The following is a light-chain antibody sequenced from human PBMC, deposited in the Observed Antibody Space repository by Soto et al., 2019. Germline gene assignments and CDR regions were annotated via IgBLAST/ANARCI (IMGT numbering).Light chain of an antibody. CDR3: SSYAGSRVV. CDR1: SSDVGGYNY. CDR2: EVN. J-gene: IGLJ2*01. Sequence: QSALTQPPSASGSPGQSVTISCTGTSSDVGGYNYVSWYQQYPGKAPKLMIYEVNKRPSGVPDRFSGSKSGNTASLTVSGLQAEDEADYYCSSYAGSRVVFGGGTKVTVL. V-gene: IGLV2-8*01.